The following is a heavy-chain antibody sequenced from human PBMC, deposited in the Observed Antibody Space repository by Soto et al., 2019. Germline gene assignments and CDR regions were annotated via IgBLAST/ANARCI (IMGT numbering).Heavy chain of an antibody. CDR2: ISAYNGNT. CDR1: GYTFTSYG. J-gene: IGHJ4*02. Sequence: ASVKVSCKASGYTFTSYGISWVRQAPGQGLEWMGWISAYNGNTNYAQKLQGRVTMTTDTSTSTAYMELRSLRSDDTAMYYCATTQARSSSWSFDYWGQGTLVTVSS. CDR3: ATTQARSSSWSFDY. V-gene: IGHV1-18*01. D-gene: IGHD6-13*01.